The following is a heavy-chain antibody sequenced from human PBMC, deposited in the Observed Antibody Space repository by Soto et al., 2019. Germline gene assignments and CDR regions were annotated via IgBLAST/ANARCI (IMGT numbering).Heavy chain of an antibody. J-gene: IGHJ4*02. CDR3: ARDASTMISVVIAYFDY. CDR2: MYHSGST. D-gene: IGHD3-22*01. CDR1: GYSISSGYY. Sequence: LSLTCAVSGYSISSGYYWGWIRQPPGKGLEWIGSMYHSGSTYYNPSPKSRVTISVDTSENHFSLRVNSVTATDTAVYYCARDASTMISVVIAYFDYWSQGTLVTVSS. V-gene: IGHV4-38-2*02.